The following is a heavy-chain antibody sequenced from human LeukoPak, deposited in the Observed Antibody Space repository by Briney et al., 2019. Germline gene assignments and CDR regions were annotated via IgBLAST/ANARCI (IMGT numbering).Heavy chain of an antibody. CDR1: GFTFSRSW. D-gene: IGHD5-18*01. V-gene: IGHV3-7*01. Sequence: GGSLRLSCAASGFTFSRSWMTWVRQVPGKGLEWVASIKEDGSEKKYLDSVRGRFTISRDNAKNSLYLQMNSLRAEDTAVYYCARIQLKAFDIWGQGTMVTVSS. J-gene: IGHJ3*02. CDR2: IKEDGSEK. CDR3: ARIQLKAFDI.